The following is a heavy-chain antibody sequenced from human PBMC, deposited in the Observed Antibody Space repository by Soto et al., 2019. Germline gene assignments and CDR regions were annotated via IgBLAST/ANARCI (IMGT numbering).Heavy chain of an antibody. V-gene: IGHV1-69*13. Sequence: SVKVSCKASGGTFSSYAISWVRQAPGQGLEWMGGIIPIFGTANYAQKFQGRVTITADESTSTAYMELSSLRSEDTAVYYCARDQGITIFGVAKDDAFDIWGKGTMVTVSS. CDR2: IIPIFGTA. J-gene: IGHJ3*02. CDR1: GGTFSSYA. D-gene: IGHD3-3*01. CDR3: ARDQGITIFGVAKDDAFDI.